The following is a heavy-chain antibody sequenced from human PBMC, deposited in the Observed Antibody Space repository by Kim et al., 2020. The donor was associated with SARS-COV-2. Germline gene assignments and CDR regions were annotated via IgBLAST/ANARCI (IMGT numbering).Heavy chain of an antibody. Sequence: SETLSLTCTVSGDYISYDYWSLIWQFPGKGMEWIGYIYYGGTTDYNSSLKSRVTISIDTSKNEFSLELTSVTAADTAIYYCVRSEGRASWRQFDYWGQGVLVPVSS. D-gene: IGHD2-2*01. J-gene: IGHJ4*02. CDR2: IYYGGTT. CDR1: GDYISYDY. CDR3: VRSEGRASWRQFDY. V-gene: IGHV4-59*01.